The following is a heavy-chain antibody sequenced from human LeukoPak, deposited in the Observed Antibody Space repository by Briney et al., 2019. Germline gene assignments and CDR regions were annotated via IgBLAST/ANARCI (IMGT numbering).Heavy chain of an antibody. D-gene: IGHD3-22*01. CDR1: GFTFSYHW. V-gene: IGHV3-23*01. CDR2: ISGSGGST. J-gene: IGHJ4*02. Sequence: GGSLRLSCAASGFTFSYHWMTWVRQAPGKGLEWVSAISGSGGSTYYADSVKGRFTISRDNSKNTLYLQMNSLRAEDTAVYYCAKVPHYYDSSGYCCLDYWGQGTLVTVSS. CDR3: AKVPHYYDSSGYCCLDY.